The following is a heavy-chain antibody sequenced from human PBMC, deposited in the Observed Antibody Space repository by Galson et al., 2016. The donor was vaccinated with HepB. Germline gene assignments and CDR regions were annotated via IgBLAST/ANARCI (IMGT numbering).Heavy chain of an antibody. J-gene: IGHJ4*02. CDR3: ARRRGSGSHDY. CDR2: IKQDGSEE. Sequence: SLRLSCAASGFTLSSYWMSWVRQAPGKGLEWVANIKQDGSEECYVDSVKGRFTISRDNAKNSLYLQMNSLRAEDTAVHYCARRRGSGSHDYWGQGTLVTVST. V-gene: IGHV3-7*05. D-gene: IGHD3-10*01. CDR1: GFTLSSYW.